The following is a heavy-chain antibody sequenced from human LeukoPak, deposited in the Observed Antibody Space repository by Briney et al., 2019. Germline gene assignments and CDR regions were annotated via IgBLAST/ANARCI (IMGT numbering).Heavy chain of an antibody. CDR1: GGSISSYY. V-gene: IGHV4-59*01. Sequence: SETLSLTCTVSGGSISSYYWSWIRQPPGKGLEWIGYIYYSGSTNYNPSLKSRVTISVDTSKNQFSLKLSSVTAADTAVYYCARGPRYFDWFRFDLWGRGTLVTVSS. J-gene: IGHJ2*01. CDR3: ARGPRYFDWFRFDL. CDR2: IYYSGST. D-gene: IGHD3-9*01.